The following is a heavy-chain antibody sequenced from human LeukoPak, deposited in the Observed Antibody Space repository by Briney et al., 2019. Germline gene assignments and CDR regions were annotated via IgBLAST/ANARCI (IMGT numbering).Heavy chain of an antibody. J-gene: IGHJ4*02. CDR2: ISTNGGST. D-gene: IGHD3-10*01. CDR1: GFTFSSYA. V-gene: IGHV3-23*01. Sequence: GGSLRLSCEASGFTFSSYAMSWVRQAPGKGLEWVSGISTNGGSTSYADSVKGRLTISRDNAKNSLYLQMNSLRAEDTALYYCAKDGRYGSGSPRFDYWGQGTLVTVSS. CDR3: AKDGRYGSGSPRFDY.